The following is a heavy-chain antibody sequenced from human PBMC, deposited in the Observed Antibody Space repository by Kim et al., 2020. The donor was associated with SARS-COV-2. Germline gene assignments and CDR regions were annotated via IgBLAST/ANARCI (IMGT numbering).Heavy chain of an antibody. CDR1: GFTFSSYA. J-gene: IGHJ4*02. CDR2: ISGSGGST. CDR3: AKDSVKAVAATIDY. D-gene: IGHD6-19*01. V-gene: IGHV3-23*01. Sequence: GGSLRLSCAASGFTFSSYAMSWVRQAPGKGLEWVSAISGSGGSTYYADSVKGRFTISRDNSKNTLYLQMNSLRAEDTAVYYCAKDSVKAVAATIDYWGQGTLSPSPQ.